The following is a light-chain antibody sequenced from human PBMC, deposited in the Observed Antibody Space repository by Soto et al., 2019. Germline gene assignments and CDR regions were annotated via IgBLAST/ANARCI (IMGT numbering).Light chain of an antibody. CDR3: SSFAGRNAFGV. Sequence: QSALTQPPSASGSPGQSVTISCTGTSSDVGANNYVSWYQQHPGQAPKLIIHEVDKRPSGLPDRFSGSKSGNTASLTVSGLQVEDEAVYYCSSFAGRNAFGVFGGGTKVTVL. V-gene: IGLV2-8*01. J-gene: IGLJ3*02. CDR1: SSDVGANNY. CDR2: EVD.